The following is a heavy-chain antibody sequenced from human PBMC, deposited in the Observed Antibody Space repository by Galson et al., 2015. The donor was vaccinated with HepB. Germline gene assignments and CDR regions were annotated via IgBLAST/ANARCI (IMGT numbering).Heavy chain of an antibody. CDR1: GYTFTGYY. D-gene: IGHD3-3*02. CDR3: ARAPLISHYYYMDV. J-gene: IGHJ6*03. CDR2: INPNSGGT. V-gene: IGHV1-2*06. Sequence: SVKVSCKASGYTFTGYYMHWVRQAPGQGLEWMGRINPNSGGTNYAQKFQGRVTMTRDTSISTAYMELSRLRSDDTAVYYCARAPLISHYYYMDVWGKGTTVTVSS.